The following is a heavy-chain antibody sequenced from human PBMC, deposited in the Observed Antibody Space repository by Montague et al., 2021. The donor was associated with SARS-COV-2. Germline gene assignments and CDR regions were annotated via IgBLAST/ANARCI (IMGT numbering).Heavy chain of an antibody. V-gene: IGHV3-23*01. J-gene: IGHJ5*01. CDR2: ISGSGGGT. D-gene: IGHD2-2*01. Sequence: LRLSCAASGFIFNDYAINWVRQTPGKALDWVSAISGSGGGTYYAESVKGRFTTSRDTSKNTVYLQMNSLRLEDTALYFCARDHERVGWPLDSWGQGTLVIVSS. CDR1: GFIFNDYA. CDR3: ARDHERVGWPLDS.